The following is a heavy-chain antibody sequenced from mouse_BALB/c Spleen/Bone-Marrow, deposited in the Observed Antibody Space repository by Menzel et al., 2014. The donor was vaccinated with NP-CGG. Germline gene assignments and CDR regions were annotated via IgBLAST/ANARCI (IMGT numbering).Heavy chain of an antibody. J-gene: IGHJ2*01. D-gene: IGHD1-1*01. CDR3: ARYYYGYYFDY. Sequence: QLQQSGAELVKPGASVKLSCTASGFNIKDTYMHWVKQTPEQGLEWIGRLDPANGNTKYDSKFQGKATITADTSSNTAYLQLSSLTSEDTAVYYCARYYYGYYFDYWGQGTPLTVSS. CDR1: GFNIKDTY. CDR2: LDPANGNT. V-gene: IGHV14-3*02.